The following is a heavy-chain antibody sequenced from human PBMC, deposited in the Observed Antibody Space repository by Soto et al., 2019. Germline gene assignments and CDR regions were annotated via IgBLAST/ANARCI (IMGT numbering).Heavy chain of an antibody. CDR1: GFTFSAYY. V-gene: IGHV1-2*02. CDR3: ARSLLDEYSSSWRSAYYGMDV. CDR2: ISPNSGGT. J-gene: IGHJ6*02. Sequence: ASVKVSCKASGFTFSAYYIYWVRQAPGQGLEWIGWISPNSGGTNNAQKFQGRATMTRDTSTSTVYMELSALISDDTAVYYCARSLLDEYSSSWRSAYYGMDVWGQGTTVTVSS. D-gene: IGHD6-13*01.